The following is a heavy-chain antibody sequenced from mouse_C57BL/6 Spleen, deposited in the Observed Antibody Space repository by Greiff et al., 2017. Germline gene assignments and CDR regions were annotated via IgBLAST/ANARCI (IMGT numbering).Heavy chain of an antibody. J-gene: IGHJ1*03. Sequence: QVQLKQSGPELVKPGASVKISCKASGYAFSSSWMNWVKQRPGKGLGWIGRIYPGDGETNYNGKFKGKATPTADKTSSTASMQLSSLTSEDSAVYFCARSILTGPWGYFDVWGTGTTVTVSS. CDR2: IYPGDGET. CDR3: ARSILTGPWGYFDV. V-gene: IGHV1-82*01. D-gene: IGHD4-1*01. CDR1: GYAFSSSW.